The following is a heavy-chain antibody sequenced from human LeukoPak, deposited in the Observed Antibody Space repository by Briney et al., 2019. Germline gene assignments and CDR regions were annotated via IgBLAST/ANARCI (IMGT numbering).Heavy chain of an antibody. J-gene: IGHJ4*02. V-gene: IGHV4-59*01. Sequence: SETLSLTCTVSGGSISSYYWSWIRQPPGQGLEWIAYISDTGTANYNPSLKSRVTISVDSSKNQFSLKVRSVTAADTAVYYCARGARLRLFDYWGQGTLLTVSS. CDR3: ARGARLRLFDY. D-gene: IGHD5-12*01. CDR2: ISDTGTA. CDR1: GGSISSYY.